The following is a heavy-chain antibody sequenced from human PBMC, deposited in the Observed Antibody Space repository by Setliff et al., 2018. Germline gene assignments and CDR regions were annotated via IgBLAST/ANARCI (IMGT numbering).Heavy chain of an antibody. D-gene: IGHD3-3*01. J-gene: IGHJ6*03. Sequence: SETLSLTCAVSGGSVTSHYWSWIRQPPGKGLEWIGRIYTHAGGSTIYNPSLKSRVTISVGTSKNQFSLKLNSVTASDTAMYYCARLSGFLYMDVWGKGTTVTVSS. CDR2: IYTHAGGST. CDR3: ARLSGFLYMDV. V-gene: IGHV4-4*09. CDR1: GGSVTSHY.